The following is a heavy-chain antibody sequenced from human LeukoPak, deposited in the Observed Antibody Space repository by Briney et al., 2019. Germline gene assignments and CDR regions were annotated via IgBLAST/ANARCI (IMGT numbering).Heavy chain of an antibody. J-gene: IGHJ6*03. Sequence: ASVKVSCKASGYTFTSYDINWVRQATGQGLEWVGWMNPNSGNTGYAQKFQGRVTITRNTSISTAYMELSSLRSEDTAVYYCARVFSSSWFYYYYYMDVWGKGTTVTVSS. V-gene: IGHV1-8*03. D-gene: IGHD6-13*01. CDR2: MNPNSGNT. CDR1: GYTFTSYD. CDR3: ARVFSSSWFYYYYYMDV.